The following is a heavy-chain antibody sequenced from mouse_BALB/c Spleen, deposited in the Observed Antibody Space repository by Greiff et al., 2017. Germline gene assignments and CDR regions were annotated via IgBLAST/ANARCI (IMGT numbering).Heavy chain of an antibody. CDR3: ARWKRLRNYAMDY. D-gene: IGHD1-2*01. Sequence: VQLQQSGAELVRPGALVKLSCKASGFNIKDYYMHWVKQRPEQGLEWIGWIDPENGNTIYDPKFQGKASITADTSSNTAYLQLSSLTSEDTAVYYCARWKRLRNYAMDYWGQGTSVTVSS. CDR1: GFNIKDYY. V-gene: IGHV14-1*02. J-gene: IGHJ4*01. CDR2: IDPENGNT.